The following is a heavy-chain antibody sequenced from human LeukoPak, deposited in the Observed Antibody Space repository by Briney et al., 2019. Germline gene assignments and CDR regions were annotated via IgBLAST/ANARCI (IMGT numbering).Heavy chain of an antibody. J-gene: IGHJ6*03. Sequence: GESLRLSCEASGFTFSSYSMNWVRQAPGKGLEWVSSISTASSYIYYADSVKGRFTISRDNAKNSLYLQMNSLRAEDTAVYYCTRSEGYCSSTSCDAYYYYMDVWGKGATVAVSS. CDR3: TRSEGYCSSTSCDAYYYYMDV. CDR2: ISTASSYI. D-gene: IGHD2-2*01. V-gene: IGHV3-21*01. CDR1: GFTFSSYS.